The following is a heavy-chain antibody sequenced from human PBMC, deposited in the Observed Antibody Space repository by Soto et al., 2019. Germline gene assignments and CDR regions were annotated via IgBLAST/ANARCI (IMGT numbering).Heavy chain of an antibody. J-gene: IGHJ3*02. CDR3: ARGGGVGVAGSAAFDM. CDR2: INPATGAP. V-gene: IGHV1-2*02. CDR1: GYPVTAYY. D-gene: IGHD3-3*01. Sequence: QLHLVQSGAVVKKPGASVTVSCSASGYPVTAYYMHWVRQAPGRGLEWMGGINPATGAPKYTQTFQGRATMTRATSTSTVFMELTGLTSGDTAVFYCARGGGVGVAGSAAFDMWGQGTLVTVSS.